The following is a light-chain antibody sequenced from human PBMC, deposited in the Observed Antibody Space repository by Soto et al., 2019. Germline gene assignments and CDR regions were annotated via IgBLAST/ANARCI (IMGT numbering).Light chain of an antibody. CDR1: QSVTIK. V-gene: IGKV3-11*01. J-gene: IGKJ4*01. CDR2: DAS. Sequence: EFVLTQSPATLSLSPGEIATLSCRASQSVTIKLAWYQQKPGQAPRLLIYDASTRASGVPARFSGSGSGTDFTLTIRTLEPEDFEVYFCQHRSSWPLTFGGGTKVDIK. CDR3: QHRSSWPLT.